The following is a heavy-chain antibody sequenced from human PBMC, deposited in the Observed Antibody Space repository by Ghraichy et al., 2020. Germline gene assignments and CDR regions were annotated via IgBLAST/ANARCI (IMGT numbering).Heavy chain of an antibody. CDR1: GFTFSSYA. Sequence: GGSLRLSCAASGFTFSSYAMSWVRQAPGKGLEWVSAISGSGGSTYYAASVKGRFTISRDNSQNTLYLQRNSLRAEDTAVYYCANGVAYYYDSSGYYPHPPLAFWGQGTRGTVAS. J-gene: IGHJ4*02. CDR3: ANGVAYYYDSSGYYPHPPLAF. D-gene: IGHD3-22*01. V-gene: IGHV3-23*01. CDR2: ISGSGGST.